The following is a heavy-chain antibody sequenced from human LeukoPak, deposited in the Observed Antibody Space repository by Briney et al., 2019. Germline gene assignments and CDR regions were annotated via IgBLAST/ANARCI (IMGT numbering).Heavy chain of an antibody. D-gene: IGHD2-21*02. Sequence: ASVKVPCKASGHTFTGYYMHWVRQAPGQGLEWMGRINPNSGGTNYAQKFQGRVTMTRDTSISTAYMELSRLRSDDTAVYYCARLAVTQRDFDYWGQGTLVTVSS. CDR2: INPNSGGT. V-gene: IGHV1-2*06. J-gene: IGHJ4*02. CDR1: GHTFTGYY. CDR3: ARLAVTQRDFDY.